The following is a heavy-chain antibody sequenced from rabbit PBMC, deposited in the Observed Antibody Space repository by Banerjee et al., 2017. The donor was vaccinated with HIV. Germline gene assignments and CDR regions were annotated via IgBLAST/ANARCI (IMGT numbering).Heavy chain of an antibody. Sequence: QEQLVESGGGLVQPGGSLKLSCKASGFDFSSGHDMCWVRQAPGKGLEWIGCIDAGSSGSTYYASWVNGRFTISKASSTTVTLQMTSLAAADTATYFCARVSGYAGYGYATPFNLWGQGTLVT. CDR3: ARVSGYAGYGYATPFNL. V-gene: IGHV1S45*01. CDR1: GFDFSSGHD. J-gene: IGHJ4*01. D-gene: IGHD6-1*01. CDR2: IDAGSSGST.